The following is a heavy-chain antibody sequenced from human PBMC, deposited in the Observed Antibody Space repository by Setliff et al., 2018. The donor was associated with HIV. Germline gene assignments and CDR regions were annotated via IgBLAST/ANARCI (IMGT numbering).Heavy chain of an antibody. Sequence: GGSLRLSCAASGFTFSSCAMSWVRQAPGKGLEWVSAISGSGGSTYYADSVKGRFTISRDNAKNSLYLQMNSLRAEDTAVYYCARDPNEWDAFDIWGQGTMVTVSS. CDR2: ISGSGGST. J-gene: IGHJ3*02. D-gene: IGHD1-1*01. CDR1: GFTFSSCA. CDR3: ARDPNEWDAFDI. V-gene: IGHV3-23*01.